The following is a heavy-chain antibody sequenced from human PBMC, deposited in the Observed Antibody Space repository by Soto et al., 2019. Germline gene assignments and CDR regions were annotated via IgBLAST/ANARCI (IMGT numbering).Heavy chain of an antibody. CDR1: GGSITSSSYY. V-gene: IGHV4-39*01. J-gene: IGHJ4*02. Sequence: PSETLSLTCTVSGGSITSSSYYWGWIRQPPGKGLEWIGSIYYSGSTYYNPSLKSRVTISVDTSKNQFSLKLSSVTAADTAVYYCASHSRPRVGALDYWGQGTLVTVSS. D-gene: IGHD1-26*01. CDR2: IYYSGST. CDR3: ASHSRPRVGALDY.